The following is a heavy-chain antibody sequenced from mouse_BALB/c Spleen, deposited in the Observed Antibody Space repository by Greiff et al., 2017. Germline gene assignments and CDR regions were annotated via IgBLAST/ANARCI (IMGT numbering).Heavy chain of an antibody. Sequence: VQLKESGPVLVKPGASVKMSCKASGYTFTSYVMHWVKQKPGQGLEWIGYINPYNDGTKYNEKFKGKATLTSVQSSSTAYMELSGLTSEDSAVYDCAGSEGEVRQGAWLAYWGKGTLVTVSA. CDR2: INPYNDGT. D-gene: IGHD2-14*01. J-gene: IGHJ3*01. CDR1: GYTFTSYV. V-gene: IGHV1-14*01. CDR3: AGSEGEVRQGAWLAY.